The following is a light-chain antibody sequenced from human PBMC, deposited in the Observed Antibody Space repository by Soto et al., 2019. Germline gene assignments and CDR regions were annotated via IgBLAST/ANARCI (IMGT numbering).Light chain of an antibody. V-gene: IGLV2-8*01. Sequence: QSLLTQPPSASGSPVQSVAISCTGTSSDVCGYNYVSWYQQHQGKAPKLMIYEVNKRPSGVPDRFSGSKSGNTASLTVSGPQAEDEADYYCSSYAGXSNVFGTGTKVXV. CDR3: SSYAGXSNV. CDR1: SSDVCGYNY. J-gene: IGLJ1*01. CDR2: EVN.